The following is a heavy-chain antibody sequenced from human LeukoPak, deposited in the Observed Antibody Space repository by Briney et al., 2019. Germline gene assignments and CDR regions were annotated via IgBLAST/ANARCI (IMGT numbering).Heavy chain of an antibody. CDR1: GFAVSSNY. D-gene: IGHD4-17*01. J-gene: IGHJ5*02. V-gene: IGHV4-59*08. CDR3: ARRGGDSEDWFDP. Sequence: GSLRLSCAASGFAVSSNYMSWVRQAPGKGLEWIGYIYYSGTTNYNPSLKSRVTISVDTSKNQFSLKLSSVTAADTAVYYCARRGGDSEDWFDPWGQGTLVTVSS. CDR2: IYYSGTT.